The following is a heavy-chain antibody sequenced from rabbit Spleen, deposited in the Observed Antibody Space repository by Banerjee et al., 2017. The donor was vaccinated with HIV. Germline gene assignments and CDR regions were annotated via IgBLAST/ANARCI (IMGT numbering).Heavy chain of an antibody. CDR3: ARDLDGVIGWNFGW. CDR2: IYAGSSGST. D-gene: IGHD1-1*01. CDR1: GFSFSSSYY. Sequence: QSLEESGGDLVKPGAFLTLTCTASGFSFSSSYYMCWVRQAPGKGLEWIACIYAGSSGSTYYASWAKGRFTISKTSSTTVTLQMTSLTAADTATYFCARDLDGVIGWNFGWWGPGTLVTVS. V-gene: IGHV1S40*01. J-gene: IGHJ4*01.